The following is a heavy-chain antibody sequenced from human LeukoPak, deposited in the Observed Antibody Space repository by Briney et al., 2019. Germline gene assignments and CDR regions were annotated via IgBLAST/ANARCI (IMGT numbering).Heavy chain of an antibody. J-gene: IGHJ6*03. Sequence: GRSLRLSCAASGFTFSSYGMHWVRQAPGKGLEWVAVIWYDGSNKYYADSVKGRFTISRDNSKNTLYLQMNSLRAEDTAVYYCASPPLAVADSYYMDVWGKGTTVTVSS. D-gene: IGHD6-19*01. V-gene: IGHV3-33*01. CDR3: ASPPLAVADSYYMDV. CDR1: GFTFSSYG. CDR2: IWYDGSNK.